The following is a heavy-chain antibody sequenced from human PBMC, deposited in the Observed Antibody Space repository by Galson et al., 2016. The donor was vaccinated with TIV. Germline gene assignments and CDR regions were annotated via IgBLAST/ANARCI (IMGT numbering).Heavy chain of an antibody. CDR3: ARAVSSGDYSWDAFDA. Sequence: SLRLSCAAFGFTFRTYTMNWVRQAPGKGLEWVSYISLSGSHIYYADSVKGRFTISRDNAKNSLSLQMNSLRAEDTAVYFCARAVSSGDYSWDAFDAWGQGTVVTVSS. CDR2: ISLSGSHI. V-gene: IGHV3-21*01. J-gene: IGHJ3*01. CDR1: GFTFRTYT. D-gene: IGHD4-17*01.